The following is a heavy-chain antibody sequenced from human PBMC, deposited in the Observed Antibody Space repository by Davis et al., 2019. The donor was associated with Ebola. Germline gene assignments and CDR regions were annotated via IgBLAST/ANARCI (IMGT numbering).Heavy chain of an antibody. CDR2: IYHSGST. Sequence: SETLSLSCAVSGGSISSSNWWRWVRQPPGKGLEWIGEIYHSGSTNYNPSLKSRVTISVDKSKNQFSLKLSSVTAADTAVYYCARGDSYYDPSGYYAGPEAPDHWGQGTLVSVSS. D-gene: IGHD3-22*01. J-gene: IGHJ4*02. CDR3: ARGDSYYDPSGYYAGPEAPDH. V-gene: IGHV4-4*02. CDR1: GGSISSSNW.